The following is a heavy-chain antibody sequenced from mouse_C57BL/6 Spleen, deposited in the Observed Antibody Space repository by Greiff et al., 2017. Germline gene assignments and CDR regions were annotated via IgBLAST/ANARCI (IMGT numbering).Heavy chain of an antibody. Sequence: QVQLQQPGAELVMPGASVKLSCKASGYTFTSYWMHWVKQTPVHGLEWIGAIDPETGGTAYNQKFKGKAILTADKSSSTAYMALRSLTSEDSAVYYCTRPGTVPFDYWGQGTTLTVSS. J-gene: IGHJ2*01. CDR1: GYTFTSYW. CDR3: TRPGTVPFDY. D-gene: IGHD4-1*01. CDR2: IDPETGGT. V-gene: IGHV1-15*01.